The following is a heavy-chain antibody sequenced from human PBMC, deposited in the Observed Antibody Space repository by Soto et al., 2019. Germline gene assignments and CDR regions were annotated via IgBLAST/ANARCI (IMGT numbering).Heavy chain of an antibody. CDR3: ARGGPRRDFDY. J-gene: IGHJ4*02. CDR2: ISSSSSYI. CDR1: GFTFSSYS. V-gene: IGHV3-21*01. D-gene: IGHD3-16*01. Sequence: GGSLRLSCAASGFTFSSYSMNWVRQAPGKGLEWVSSISSSSSYIYYADSVKGRFTISRDNAKNSLYLQMNSLRAEDTAVYYCARGGPRRDFDYWGQGTLVTVSS.